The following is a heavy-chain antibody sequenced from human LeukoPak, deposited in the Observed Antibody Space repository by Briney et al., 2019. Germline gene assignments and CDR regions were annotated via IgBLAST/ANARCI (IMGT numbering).Heavy chain of an antibody. Sequence: PSETLSLTCTVSGGSISSSSYYWGWIRQPPGKGLEWIGSIYYSGSTYYNPSLKSRVTISVDTSKNQLSLKLSSVTAADTAVYYGARMTPNSRGTDYWGQGTLVSVSS. CDR2: IYYSGST. V-gene: IGHV4-39*01. CDR3: ARMTPNSRGTDY. J-gene: IGHJ4*02. CDR1: GGSISSSSYY. D-gene: IGHD6-13*01.